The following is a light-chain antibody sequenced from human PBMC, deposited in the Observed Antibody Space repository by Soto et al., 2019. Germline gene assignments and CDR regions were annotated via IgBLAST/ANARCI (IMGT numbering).Light chain of an antibody. CDR2: DAS. CDR1: ESVSKW. CDR3: QQYYSYPT. V-gene: IGKV1-5*01. Sequence: DIQMTQSPSFLSASVGDKVTITCRATESVSKWLAWYQEKPGNPPRPLIYDASTLESGVPSRFSGSGSGTDFTLTISCLQSEDFATYYCQQYYSYPTFGQGTKVDI. J-gene: IGKJ1*01.